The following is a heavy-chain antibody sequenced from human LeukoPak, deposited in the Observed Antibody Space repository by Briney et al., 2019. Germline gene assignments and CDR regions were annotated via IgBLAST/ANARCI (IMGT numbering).Heavy chain of an antibody. J-gene: IGHJ4*02. Sequence: GGSLSLSCAASGFTFSSYVMSWVRHVAGNVLEWVSSIPSSGSTYYGDSVKGRFTISRDNSKDTLDLQMNSLRAEDTAVYYCATRRTTPTKYFHQWGQGTLVTVSS. V-gene: IGHV3-23*01. CDR2: IPSSGST. D-gene: IGHD1-1*01. CDR1: GFTFSSYV. CDR3: ATRRTTPTKYFHQ.